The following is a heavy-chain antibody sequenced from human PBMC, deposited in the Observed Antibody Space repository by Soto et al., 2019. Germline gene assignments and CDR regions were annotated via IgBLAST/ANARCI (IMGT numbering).Heavy chain of an antibody. CDR3: ARDRYEILTGLDAFDI. CDR1: GYTFTSYY. J-gene: IGHJ3*02. V-gene: IGHV1-46*01. CDR2: INPSGGST. Sequence: ASVKVSCKASGYTFTSYYMHWVRQAPGQGLEWMGIINPSGGSTSYAQKFQGRVTMTRDTSTSTVYMELSSLRSEDTAVYYCARDRYEILTGLDAFDIWGQGTMVTVSS. D-gene: IGHD3-9*01.